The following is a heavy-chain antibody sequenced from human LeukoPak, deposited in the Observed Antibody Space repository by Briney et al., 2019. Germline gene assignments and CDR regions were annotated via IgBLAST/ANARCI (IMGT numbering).Heavy chain of an antibody. Sequence: SETLSLTCTVSGGSVSIGNYYWSWIRQPPGKGLEWIGYIYYSGSTYYNPSLKSRVTISVDTSKNQFSLKLSSVTAADTAVYYCASTHCSGGSCLFDPWGQGTLVTVSS. CDR1: GGSVSIGNYY. V-gene: IGHV4-31*03. CDR2: IYYSGST. D-gene: IGHD2-15*01. CDR3: ASTHCSGGSCLFDP. J-gene: IGHJ5*02.